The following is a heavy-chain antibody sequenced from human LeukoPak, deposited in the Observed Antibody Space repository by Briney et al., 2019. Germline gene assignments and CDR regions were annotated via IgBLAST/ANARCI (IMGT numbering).Heavy chain of an antibody. CDR1: GGSISSGSYY. Sequence: SETLSLTCTVSGGSISSGSYYWSWIRQPAGKGLEWIGRIYTSGSTSYNPSLKSRVTISVDTSKNQFSLKLTSVTAADTAVYYCAIESSSSSWAFDYWGQGTLVTVSS. CDR2: IYTSGST. V-gene: IGHV4-61*02. J-gene: IGHJ4*02. CDR3: AIESSSSSWAFDY. D-gene: IGHD6-6*01.